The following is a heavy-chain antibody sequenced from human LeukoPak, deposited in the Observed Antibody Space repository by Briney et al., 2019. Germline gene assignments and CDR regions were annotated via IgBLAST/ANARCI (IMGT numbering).Heavy chain of an antibody. V-gene: IGHV4-39*07. CDR1: GGSISSSSYY. CDR3: AREIAGMSPPDY. J-gene: IGHJ4*02. D-gene: IGHD5/OR15-5a*01. CDR2: IYYSGST. Sequence: SETLSLTCTVSGGSISSSSYYWGWIRQPPGKGLEWIGSIYYSGSTYYNPSLKSRVTISVDTSKNQFSLKLSSVTAADTAVYYCAREIAGMSPPDYWGQGTLVTVSS.